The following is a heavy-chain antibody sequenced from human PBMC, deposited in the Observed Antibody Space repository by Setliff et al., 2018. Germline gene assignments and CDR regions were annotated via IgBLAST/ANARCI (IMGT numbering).Heavy chain of an antibody. V-gene: IGHV3-33*08. CDR1: GFTFSTYR. D-gene: IGHD1-26*01. CDR3: AGDPPRSDWRLDS. CDR2: IFYDGSEK. Sequence: LRLSCAASGFTFSTYRMHWVRQAPGKGLEWVGYIFYDGSEKYYADSVKGRFTISRDNSKNTVYLEMNNLRADDTAVYYCAGDPPRSDWRLDSWGQGTLVTVSS. J-gene: IGHJ4*02.